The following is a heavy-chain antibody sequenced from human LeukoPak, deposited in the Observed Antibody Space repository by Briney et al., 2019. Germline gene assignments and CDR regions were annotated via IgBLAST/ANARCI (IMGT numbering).Heavy chain of an antibody. J-gene: IGHJ6*03. CDR2: IYYSGST. CDR1: GGSISSSSYY. V-gene: IGHV4-39*07. D-gene: IGHD4-23*01. Sequence: SETLSLTCTVSGGSISSSSYYWGWIRQPPGKGLEWIGSIYYSGSTYYNPSLKSRVTISVDTSKNQFSLKLSSVTAADTAVYYCASGRTTVVSYYYYYYMDVWGQGTTVTVSS. CDR3: ASGRTTVVSYYYYYYMDV.